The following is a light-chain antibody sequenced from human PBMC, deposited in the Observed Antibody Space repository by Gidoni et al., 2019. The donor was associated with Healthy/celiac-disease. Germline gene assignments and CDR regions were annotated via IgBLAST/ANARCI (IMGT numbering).Light chain of an antibody. V-gene: IGKV1-39*01. CDR1: QSISSY. CDR2: AAS. J-gene: IGKJ4*01. Sequence: DIQMTQSPSSLSASVGDRVTITCLASQSISSYLNCYQQKPGKAPKLLIYAASSLQSGVPSRFRGSGSWTDFTLTISSLQPEDFATYYCQQSYSTPLTFGGGTKVEIK. CDR3: QQSYSTPLT.